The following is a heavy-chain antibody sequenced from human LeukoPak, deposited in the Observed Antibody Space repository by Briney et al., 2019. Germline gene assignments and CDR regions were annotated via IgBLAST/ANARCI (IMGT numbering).Heavy chain of an antibody. CDR3: ARAQSAAGYSASFFDH. J-gene: IGHJ4*02. CDR1: GYTFTCNC. CDR2: INPNSGGT. Sequence: GASVKVSCKASGYTFTCNCMHLVRQAPGQGLEWMGWINPNSGGTNYAQKFQGRVTMTRDTSISTAYMELSRLRSDDTAVYYCARAQSAAGYSASFFDHWGQGTPVTVSS. V-gene: IGHV1-2*02. D-gene: IGHD6-13*01.